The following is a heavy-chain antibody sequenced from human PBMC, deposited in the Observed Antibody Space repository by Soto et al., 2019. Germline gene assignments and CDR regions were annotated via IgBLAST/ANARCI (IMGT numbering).Heavy chain of an antibody. J-gene: IGHJ4*02. Sequence: EVQLLESGGGLVQPGGSLRLSCAASGFTFSSYAMSWVRQAPGKGLEWVSAISGSGGSTYYADSVKGRFTISRDNSKNTLYLQMNSLRAEDTAVYYCAKDWYYDNSGYCAAVYWGQGPLVTVSS. CDR1: GFTFSSYA. V-gene: IGHV3-23*01. CDR3: AKDWYYDNSGYCAAVY. D-gene: IGHD3-22*01. CDR2: ISGSGGST.